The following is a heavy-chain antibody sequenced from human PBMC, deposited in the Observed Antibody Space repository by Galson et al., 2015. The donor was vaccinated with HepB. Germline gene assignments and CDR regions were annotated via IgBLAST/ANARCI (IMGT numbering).Heavy chain of an antibody. D-gene: IGHD1-26*01. CDR3: ARARGATKDGWFDP. Sequence: SVKVSCKASGGTFSSYAISWVRQAPGQGLEWMGRIIPILGIANYAQKFQGRVTITADKSTSTAYMELSSLRSEDTAVYYCARARGATKDGWFDPWGQGTLVTVSS. CDR1: GGTFSSYA. V-gene: IGHV1-69*04. CDR2: IIPILGIA. J-gene: IGHJ5*02.